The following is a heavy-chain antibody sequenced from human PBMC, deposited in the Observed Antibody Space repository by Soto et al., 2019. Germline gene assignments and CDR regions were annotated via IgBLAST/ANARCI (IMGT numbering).Heavy chain of an antibody. Sequence: GESLKISCKASGYYFTNYWISWVRQMPGKGLEWMGRIDPRDSYTDYNPSFQGRVTISAEKSIATVYLQWSTLRALDSGMYYCARLGNDVLTGRYGMDVWGKRTTVTVS. CDR1: GYYFTNYW. CDR2: IDPRDSYT. D-gene: IGHD3-9*01. V-gene: IGHV5-10-1*01. J-gene: IGHJ6*04. CDR3: ARLGNDVLTGRYGMDV.